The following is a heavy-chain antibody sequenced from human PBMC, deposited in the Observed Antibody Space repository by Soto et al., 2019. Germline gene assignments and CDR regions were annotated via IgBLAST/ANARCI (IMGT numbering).Heavy chain of an antibody. CDR2: ISGSGGST. CDR1: GFTFSSYA. J-gene: IGHJ4*02. V-gene: IGHV3-23*01. CDR3: ARDPSLPLAVVGTYYFDH. Sequence: GGSLRLSCAASGFTFSSYAMSWVRQAPGKGLEWVSAISGSGGSTYYADSVKGRFTISRDNSKNTLFLQMSSLRAEDSAVYYCARDPSLPLAVVGTYYFDHWGQGTLVTVSS. D-gene: IGHD6-19*01.